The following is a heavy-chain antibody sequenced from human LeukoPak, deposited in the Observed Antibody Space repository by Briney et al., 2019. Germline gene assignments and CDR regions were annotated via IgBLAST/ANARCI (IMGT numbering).Heavy chain of an antibody. V-gene: IGHV1-2*02. D-gene: IGHD2-15*01. Sequence: ASVKVSCKASGYTFTDYYMHWVRQAPGQGLEWMGWINPNSGGTNYAQKFQGRVTMTRDTSISTAYMELSRLRSDDTAVYYCARVGDIVVVVAATPRHFQHWGQGTLVTVSS. CDR2: INPNSGGT. CDR3: ARVGDIVVVVAATPRHFQH. CDR1: GYTFTDYY. J-gene: IGHJ1*01.